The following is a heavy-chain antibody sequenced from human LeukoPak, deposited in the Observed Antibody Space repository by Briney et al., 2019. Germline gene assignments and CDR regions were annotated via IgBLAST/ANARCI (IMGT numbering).Heavy chain of an antibody. CDR1: GFTFSSYW. CDR2: IKSDGTK. D-gene: IGHD3-10*01. J-gene: IGHJ5*01. V-gene: IGHV3-74*01. Sequence: GGSLRLSCAASGFTFSSYWMHWVRQTPGKGLMWVARIKSDGTKIYADSVQGRFTISRDNAKNTVYLQMNSLRVDDTAIYYCTRAITYFYGSVTYDWFDSWGQGTRVTVSS. CDR3: TRAITYFYGSVTYDWFDS.